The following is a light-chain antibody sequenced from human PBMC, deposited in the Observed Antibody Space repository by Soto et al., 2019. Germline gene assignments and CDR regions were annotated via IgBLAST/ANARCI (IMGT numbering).Light chain of an antibody. CDR3: QQYESSRT. J-gene: IGKJ1*01. V-gene: IGKV3-20*01. Sequence: EIVLTQSPGTLSLTPGERAPLSCRASQSVSSTFLAWYQQKPGQAPKVLIYGASTRATGIPDRFSGSGSGTDFTLTISRLEPEDFAMYYCQQYESSRTFGQGTKVEMK. CDR1: QSVSSTF. CDR2: GAS.